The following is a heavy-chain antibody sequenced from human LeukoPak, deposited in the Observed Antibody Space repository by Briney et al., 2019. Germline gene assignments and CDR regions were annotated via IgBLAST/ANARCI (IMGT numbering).Heavy chain of an antibody. J-gene: IGHJ5*02. CDR1: GYTFTSHG. CDR3: ARGDWFDP. Sequence: ASVKVSCKASGYTFTSHGINWVRQAPGQGLEWMGWVSGYNGNTNYAQKFEGRVAMTTDTSSSTAYMELRSLRSDDTAIYYCARGDWFDPWGQGTLVTVSS. CDR2: VSGYNGNT. V-gene: IGHV1-18*01. D-gene: IGHD2-21*01.